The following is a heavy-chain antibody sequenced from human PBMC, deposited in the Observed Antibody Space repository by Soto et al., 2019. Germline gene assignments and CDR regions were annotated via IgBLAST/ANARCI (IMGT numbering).Heavy chain of an antibody. CDR2: ISAGGVST. CDR1: GFSFGTYA. Sequence: GGSLRLSCAASGFSFGTYAMSWVRQAPGKGLEWVSFISAGGVSTFYADSVKGRFTISRDNSKNTLFLQMNSLRAEDTAIYYCAQDGMYCNSASCFVAYWGQGTRVTVSS. J-gene: IGHJ4*02. CDR3: AQDGMYCNSASCFVAY. D-gene: IGHD2-2*01. V-gene: IGHV3-23*01.